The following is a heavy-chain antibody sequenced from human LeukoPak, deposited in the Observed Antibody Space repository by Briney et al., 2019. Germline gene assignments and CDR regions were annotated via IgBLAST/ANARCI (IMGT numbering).Heavy chain of an antibody. D-gene: IGHD3-22*01. V-gene: IGHV1-2*02. CDR3: ARDYYDSSGYYYCIFDY. CDR2: INPNSGGT. J-gene: IGHJ4*02. CDR1: GYTFTGYY. Sequence: ASVKVSCKASGYTFTGYYMHRVRQAPGQGLEWMGWINPNSGGTNYAQMFQGRDTMTRDTSISTAYMELSRLRSDDTAVYYCARDYYDSSGYYYCIFDYWGQGTLVTVSS.